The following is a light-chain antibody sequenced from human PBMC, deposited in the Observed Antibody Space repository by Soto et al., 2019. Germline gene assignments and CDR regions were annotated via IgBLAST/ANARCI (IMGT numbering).Light chain of an antibody. CDR2: GVS. V-gene: IGKV3-20*01. J-gene: IGKJ3*01. Sequence: EIVLSQSPGTLSLSPGERATLSCRTSQSSNSLAWYQHKPGQAPRLLIYGVSSRPTDIPDRFSGSGSGTDFTLTISRLEPEDVAVYYCQQYGPSRAFTFGPGTKVAIK. CDR3: QQYGPSRAFT. CDR1: QSSNS.